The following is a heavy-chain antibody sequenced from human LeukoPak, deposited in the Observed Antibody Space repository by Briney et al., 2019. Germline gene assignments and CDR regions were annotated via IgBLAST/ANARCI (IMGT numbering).Heavy chain of an antibody. CDR2: INIGNGDT. J-gene: IGHJ4*02. CDR1: GYTSTSYA. CDR3: ARDSSGWEDYYFDY. V-gene: IGHV1-3*04. D-gene: IGHD6-19*01. Sequence: ASVKVSCKASGYTSTSYAVHWVRQAPGQRLEWMGWINIGNGDTKYSQTFQGRVTITRDTSASTAYMELSSLRSEDTAVYYCARDSSGWEDYYFDYWGQGTLVTVSS.